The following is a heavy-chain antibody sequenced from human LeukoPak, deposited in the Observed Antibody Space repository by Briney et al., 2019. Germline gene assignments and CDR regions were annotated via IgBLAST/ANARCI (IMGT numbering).Heavy chain of an antibody. V-gene: IGHV1-18*01. CDR1: GYTFTSYG. D-gene: IGHD4-23*01. CDR3: AREVNYGGNSGIVY. CDR2: ISAYNGNT. Sequence: ASVKVSCKASGYTFTSYGISWVRQAPGQGLEWMGWISAYNGNTNYAQKLQGRVTMTTDTSTSTAYMELRSLRSDDTAVYYCAREVNYGGNSGIVYWGQGTLVTVSS. J-gene: IGHJ4*02.